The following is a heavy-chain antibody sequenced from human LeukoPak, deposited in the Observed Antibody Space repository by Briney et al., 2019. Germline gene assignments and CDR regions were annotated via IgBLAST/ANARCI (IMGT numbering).Heavy chain of an antibody. CDR2: IYPGDSDT. CDR3: VRGNQKYGDYVRD. D-gene: IGHD4-17*01. V-gene: IGHV5-51*01. CDR1: GYTFNNNY. Sequence: GESLKISCKASGYTFNNNYIAWVRQMSGKGLEWMGIIYPGDSDTRYSPSFQGHVTISADESISTAYLQWSSVTAPDSAMYYCVRGNQKYGDYVRDWGQGTLVTISS. J-gene: IGHJ4*02.